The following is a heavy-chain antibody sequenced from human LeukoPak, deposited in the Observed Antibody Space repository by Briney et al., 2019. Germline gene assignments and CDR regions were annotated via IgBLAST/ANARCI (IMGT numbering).Heavy chain of an antibody. J-gene: IGHJ5*02. V-gene: IGHV1-2*02. CDR1: GYTFTGYY. CDR3: ARVAYSSSWYGDNWFDP. CDR2: INPNSGGT. Sequence: ASVKVSCKASGYTFTGYYMHWVRQAPGQGLEWMGWINPNSGGTNYAQKFQGRVTMARDTSIGTAYMELSRLRSDDTAVYYCARVAYSSSWYGDNWFDPWGQGTLVTVSS. D-gene: IGHD6-13*01.